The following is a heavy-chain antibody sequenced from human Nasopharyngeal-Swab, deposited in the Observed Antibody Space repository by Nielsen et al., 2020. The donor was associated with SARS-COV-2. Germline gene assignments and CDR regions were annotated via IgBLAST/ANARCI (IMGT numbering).Heavy chain of an antibody. D-gene: IGHD1-14*01. Sequence: WLRQAPGQRLEWMGWINAGNANTNYSQKFQGRVTITRDTSASTAYMELSSLRSEDTAVYYCARGAATGHFDYWGQGTLVTVSS. V-gene: IGHV1-3*01. J-gene: IGHJ4*02. CDR3: ARGAATGHFDY. CDR2: INAGNANT.